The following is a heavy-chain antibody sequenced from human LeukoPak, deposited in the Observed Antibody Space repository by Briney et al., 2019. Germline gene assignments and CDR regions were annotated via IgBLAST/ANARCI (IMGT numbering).Heavy chain of an antibody. J-gene: IGHJ5*02. CDR2: IYYSGST. CDR1: GGSISDDY. D-gene: IGHD3-16*01. V-gene: IGHV4-59*01. CDR3: ARVGDEGYWFDP. Sequence: SETLSLTCTVSGGSISDDYWSWLRQPPGEGLEWIGYIYYSGSTNYNPSLKSRVTISVDTSKNQFSLKLSSVTAADTAVYYCARVGDEGYWFDPWGQGTLVTVSS.